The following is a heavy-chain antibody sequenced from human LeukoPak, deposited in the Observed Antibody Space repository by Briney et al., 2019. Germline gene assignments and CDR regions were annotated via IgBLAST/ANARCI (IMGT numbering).Heavy chain of an antibody. D-gene: IGHD3-9*01. J-gene: IGHJ3*02. CDR3: ARGPLDYDILTGYYTEGGAFDI. CDR1: GYTFTSYG. Sequence: GASVKVSCKASGYTFTSYGISWVRQAPGQGLEWMGWISAYNGNTNCAQKLQGRVTMTTDTSTSTAYMELRSLRSDDTAVYYCARGPLDYDILTGYYTEGGAFDIWGQGTMVTVSS. V-gene: IGHV1-18*04. CDR2: ISAYNGNT.